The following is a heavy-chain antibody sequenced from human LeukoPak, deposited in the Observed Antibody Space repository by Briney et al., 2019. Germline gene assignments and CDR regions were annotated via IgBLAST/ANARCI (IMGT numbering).Heavy chain of an antibody. CDR3: ARLPYYYDSSGYKRGFDY. D-gene: IGHD3-22*01. Sequence: SETLSLTCTVSGGSISSYYWSWIRQPPGKGLEWIGYIYYSGSTNYNPSLKSRVTISVDTSKNQFSLKLSSVTAADTAVYYCARLPYYYDSSGYKRGFDYWGQGTLVTVSS. CDR1: GGSISSYY. V-gene: IGHV4-59*01. CDR2: IYYSGST. J-gene: IGHJ4*02.